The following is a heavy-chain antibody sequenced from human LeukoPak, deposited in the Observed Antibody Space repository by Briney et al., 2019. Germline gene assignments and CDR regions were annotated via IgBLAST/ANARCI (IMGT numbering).Heavy chain of an antibody. Sequence: SETLSLTCTVSGGSIISYYWSWIRQPPGKGLEWIGYIYYSGSTNYNPSLKSRVTISVDTSKNQFSLQLNSVTPEDTAVYFCARGRHGDHVSLFEYWGQGTLVTVSS. CDR2: IYYSGST. D-gene: IGHD3-10*02. J-gene: IGHJ4*02. V-gene: IGHV4-59*12. CDR3: ARGRHGDHVSLFEY. CDR1: GGSIISYY.